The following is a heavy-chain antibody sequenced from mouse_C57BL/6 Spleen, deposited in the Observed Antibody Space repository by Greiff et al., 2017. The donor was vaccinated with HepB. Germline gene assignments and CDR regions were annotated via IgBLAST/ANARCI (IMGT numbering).Heavy chain of an antibody. CDR3: AQIWHSRGYDAMDY. V-gene: IGHV1-72*01. J-gene: IGHJ4*01. CDR1: GYTFTSYW. CDR2: IDPNSGGT. D-gene: IGHD3-1*01. Sequence: QVQLKQPGAELVKPGASVKLSCKASGYTFTSYWMHWVKQRPGRGLEWIGRIDPNSGGTKYNEKFKSKATLTVDKPSSTAYMQLSSLTSEDSAVYYCAQIWHSRGYDAMDYWGQGTSVTVSS.